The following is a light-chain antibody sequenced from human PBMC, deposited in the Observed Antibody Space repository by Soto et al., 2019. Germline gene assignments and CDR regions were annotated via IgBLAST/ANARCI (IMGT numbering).Light chain of an antibody. CDR1: QSVSSSY. Sequence: EIVLTQSPGTLSLSPGERATLSCRASQSVSSSYLAWYQQKPGQAPRLLIYDASNRATGIPARFSGSGSGTDFTLTISRLEPEDFAVYYCQQYVSSPWAFGQGTKVDIK. CDR2: DAS. V-gene: IGKV3-20*01. CDR3: QQYVSSPWA. J-gene: IGKJ1*01.